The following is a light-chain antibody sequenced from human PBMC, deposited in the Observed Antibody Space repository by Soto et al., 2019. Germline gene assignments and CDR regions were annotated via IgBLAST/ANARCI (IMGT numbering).Light chain of an antibody. Sequence: DIQLTQSPSFLSASVGDRVTITCRASQGVGTSLAWYQQKPGEAPKLLIYAASTLQSGVPSTFSGSGAGTEFTLTVTSLQPEDFATYYCQTVFGFPQPFGPGTKVDVK. CDR2: AAS. CDR1: QGVGTS. V-gene: IGKV1-9*01. J-gene: IGKJ3*01. CDR3: QTVFGFPQP.